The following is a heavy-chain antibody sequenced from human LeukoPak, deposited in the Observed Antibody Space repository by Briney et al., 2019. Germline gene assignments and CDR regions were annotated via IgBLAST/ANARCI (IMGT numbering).Heavy chain of an antibody. CDR1: GGSFSGYY. Sequence: KPSETLSLTCAVYGGSFSGYYWSWIRQPPGKGLEWIGEINHSGSTNYNPSLKSRVTISVDTSKNQFSLKLGSVTAADTAVYYCAREHAAYDFWSGYYPRGYSDYWGQGTLVTVSS. J-gene: IGHJ4*02. CDR3: AREHAAYDFWSGYYPRGYSDY. CDR2: INHSGST. D-gene: IGHD3-3*01. V-gene: IGHV4-34*01.